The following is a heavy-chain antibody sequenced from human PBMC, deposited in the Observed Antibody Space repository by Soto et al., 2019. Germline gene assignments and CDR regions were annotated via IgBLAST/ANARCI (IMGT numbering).Heavy chain of an antibody. J-gene: IGHJ6*02. D-gene: IGHD6-19*01. CDR3: AIPTDYSSHYYYGMDV. V-gene: IGHV3-23*01. CDR1: GFTFSSYA. CDR2: ISGSGGST. Sequence: PGGSLSLSWSASGFTFSSYAMIWVRQAPGKGLEWVSAISGSGGSTYYADSVKGRFTISRDKSTSTAYMELSSLRSEDTAVYYCAIPTDYSSHYYYGMDVWGQGTTVTVSS.